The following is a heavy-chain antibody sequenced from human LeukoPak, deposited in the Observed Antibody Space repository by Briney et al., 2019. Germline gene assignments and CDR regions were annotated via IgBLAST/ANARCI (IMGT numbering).Heavy chain of an antibody. Sequence: SETLSLTCTVSGGSISTSNYYWGWIRQPPGKGLEWIGNIFYSGSTYYSPSLRSRVTISEDTSKNQFSLKLRSVTAADTAVHYCARGPRFGELLWHWFDPWGQGTLVTVSS. CDR1: GGSISTSNYY. CDR3: ARGPRFGELLWHWFDP. V-gene: IGHV4-39*07. CDR2: IFYSGST. D-gene: IGHD3-10*01. J-gene: IGHJ5*02.